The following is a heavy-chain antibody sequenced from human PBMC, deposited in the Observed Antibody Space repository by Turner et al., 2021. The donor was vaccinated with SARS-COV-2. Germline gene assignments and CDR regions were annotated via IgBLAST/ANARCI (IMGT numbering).Heavy chain of an antibody. CDR3: ATYIAGAGDTGY. J-gene: IGHJ4*02. D-gene: IGHD1-26*01. V-gene: IGHV4-61*01. CDR2: FYHSWGT. Sequence: QVQLQESGPGLVKPSETLSLTCTVSGSSVSSGSYHWRWVRQPPGKGLEWIGYFYHSWGTNYNASLKSRVAITIDTSKNQFSLKLSYVTAADPAVDYCATYIAGAGDTGYWGQGTLVTVSS. CDR1: GSSVSSGSYH.